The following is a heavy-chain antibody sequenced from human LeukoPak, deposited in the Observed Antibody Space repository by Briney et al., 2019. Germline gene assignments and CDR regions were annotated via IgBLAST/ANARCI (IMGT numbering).Heavy chain of an antibody. D-gene: IGHD3-22*01. CDR3: AKGRYYYDSSDAFDI. CDR2: ISGSGGST. J-gene: IGHJ3*02. Sequence: GGSLRLSCAASGFTFSSYAMSWIRQAPGKGLEWVSAISGSGGSTYYADSVKGRFTISRDNSKNTLFLQMNSLRAEDTAVYYCAKGRYYYDSSDAFDIWGQGTMVTVSS. V-gene: IGHV3-23*01. CDR1: GFTFSSYA.